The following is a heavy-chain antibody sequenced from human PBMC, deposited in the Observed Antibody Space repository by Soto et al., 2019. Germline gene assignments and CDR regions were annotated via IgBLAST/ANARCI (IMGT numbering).Heavy chain of an antibody. CDR2: INAGNGNT. D-gene: IGHD2-15*01. CDR3: ARDLGYALPDY. J-gene: IGHJ4*02. V-gene: IGHV1-3*01. CDR1: GYIFTSYY. Sequence: ASVKVSCKASGYIFTSYYIHWVRQAPGQRLEWMGWINAGNGNTKYSQKFQGRVTITRDTSASTAYMELSSLRSEDTAVYYCARDLGYALPDYWGQGTLVTVSS.